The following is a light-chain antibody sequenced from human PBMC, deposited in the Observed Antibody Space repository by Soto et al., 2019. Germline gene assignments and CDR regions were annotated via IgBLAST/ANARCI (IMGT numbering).Light chain of an antibody. CDR3: QQYDNLPYT. J-gene: IGKJ2*01. V-gene: IGKV1-33*01. CDR2: DAS. CDR1: KDISNY. Sequence: DIQMTQSPSSLSASVGDRVTITCQTSKDISNYLSWYQQRPGKAPKLLIYDASNLETGVPSRFSGSGSGTDFTFTISSLQPEDIATYYCQQYDNLPYTFGQGTKLEIK.